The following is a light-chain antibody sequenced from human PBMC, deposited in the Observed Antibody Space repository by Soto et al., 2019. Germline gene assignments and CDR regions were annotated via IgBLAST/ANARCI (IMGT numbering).Light chain of an antibody. CDR2: LGF. CDR3: MQALQTPYT. CDR1: QRLLHSNGNIF. Sequence: VTPGEPASISCRSSQRLLHSNGNIFLDWYLQKPGQSPQLLIYLGFNRASGVPDRVSGSAAGTDFTLKISRVEAEDVGVYYCMQALQTPYTFGQGTKVDIK. J-gene: IGKJ2*01. V-gene: IGKV2-28*01.